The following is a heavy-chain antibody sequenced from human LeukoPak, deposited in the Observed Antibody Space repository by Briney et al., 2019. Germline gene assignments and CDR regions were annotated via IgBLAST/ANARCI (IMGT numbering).Heavy chain of an antibody. V-gene: IGHV1-18*04. Sequence: ASVKVSCKASGYTYTNYVINWVRQAPGQGLEWVGWISAYNGNTNYTQKFQGRPTITMDTSTSTAYMELRSLRSDDTAVYFCAREHIFERSRVDYWGQGTLVTVSS. J-gene: IGHJ4*02. D-gene: IGHD2-21*01. CDR1: GYTYTNYV. CDR3: AREHIFERSRVDY. CDR2: ISAYNGNT.